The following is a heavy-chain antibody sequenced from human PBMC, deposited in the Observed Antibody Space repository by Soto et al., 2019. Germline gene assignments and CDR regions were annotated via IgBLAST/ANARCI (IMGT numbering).Heavy chain of an antibody. Sequence: GPSVKVSCKASGYTFTGYYMHWVRQAPGQGLEWMGWINPNSGGTNYAQKFQGRVTMTRDTSISTAYMELSKLRSDDTAVYYCARDDGSGTKDRVFYYYYGMDVWGQGTTVTVSS. J-gene: IGHJ6*02. CDR2: INPNSGGT. CDR1: GYTFTGYY. D-gene: IGHD3-10*01. CDR3: ARDDGSGTKDRVFYYYYGMDV. V-gene: IGHV1-2*02.